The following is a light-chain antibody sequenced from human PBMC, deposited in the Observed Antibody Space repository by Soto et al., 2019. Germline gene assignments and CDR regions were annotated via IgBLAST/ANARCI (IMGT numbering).Light chain of an antibody. J-gene: IGKJ2*01. Sequence: DIQMTQSPSSLSASVGDRVTITCRASQSISSYLNWYQQKPGKAPKLLIYAASSLKSGVPSRFSGSGSGTDFTLTISSLQPEDFATYYCKQSYSTPVTFGQGTKLEIK. CDR3: KQSYSTPVT. V-gene: IGKV1-39*01. CDR1: QSISSY. CDR2: AAS.